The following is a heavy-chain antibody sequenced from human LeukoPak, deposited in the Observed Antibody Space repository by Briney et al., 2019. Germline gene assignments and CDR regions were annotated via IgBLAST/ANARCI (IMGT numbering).Heavy chain of an antibody. D-gene: IGHD2-15*01. CDR2: VFYTRNT. CDR1: GYSISSGYY. J-gene: IGHJ4*02. V-gene: IGHV4-38-2*02. Sequence: SETLSLTCTVSGYSISSGYYWGWIRQPPGKGLEWIGNVFYTRNTYNNPSLKSRVTMSIDTPKNQFSLKLTSVTAADTAVYYCARRPMVGFFDYWGQGTLVTVSS. CDR3: ARRPMVGFFDY.